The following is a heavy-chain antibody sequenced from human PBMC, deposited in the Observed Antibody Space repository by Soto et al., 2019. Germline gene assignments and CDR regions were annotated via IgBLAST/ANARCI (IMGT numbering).Heavy chain of an antibody. CDR2: ISSSGIT. CDR3: TKMGTSIWYMDYFDY. Sequence: VQLLESGGGLVQPGGSLRFSCAAPGINFLTYAMAWVRQAPGKGLEWVSVISSSGITYYADSVKGRFTISRDISNSTLFLQMNSLRVEDTAVYYCTKMGTSIWYMDYFDYWGRGSPVTVSS. D-gene: IGHD3-3*02. V-gene: IGHV3-23*01. J-gene: IGHJ4*02. CDR1: GINFLTYA.